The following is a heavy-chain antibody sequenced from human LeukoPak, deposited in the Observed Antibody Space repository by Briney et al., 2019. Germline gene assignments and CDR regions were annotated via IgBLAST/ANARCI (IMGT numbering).Heavy chain of an antibody. Sequence: GSLRLSCTASRFTFSSYAMSWVRQAPGKGLEWVSAISGSGDNTYYTDSVKGRFTISRDNSKNTLYLQMNSLRAEDTAVYYCAKGFRYSSSSYFDYWGQGTLVTVSS. D-gene: IGHD6-6*01. CDR1: RFTFSSYA. J-gene: IGHJ4*02. V-gene: IGHV3-23*01. CDR2: ISGSGDNT. CDR3: AKGFRYSSSSYFDY.